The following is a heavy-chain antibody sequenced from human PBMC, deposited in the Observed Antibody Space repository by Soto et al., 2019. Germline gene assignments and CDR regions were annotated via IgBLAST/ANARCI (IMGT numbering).Heavy chain of an antibody. V-gene: IGHV1-2*04. D-gene: IGHD6-19*01. CDR2: INPNSGGT. J-gene: IGHJ3*02. Sequence: ASVKVSCKASGYTFTGYYMHWVRQAPGQGLEWMGWINPNSGGTNYAQKFQGWVTMTRDTSISTAYMELSRLRSDDTAVYYCARASDSSGWSSHDAFDIWGQGTMVTVSS. CDR3: ARASDSSGWSSHDAFDI. CDR1: GYTFTGYY.